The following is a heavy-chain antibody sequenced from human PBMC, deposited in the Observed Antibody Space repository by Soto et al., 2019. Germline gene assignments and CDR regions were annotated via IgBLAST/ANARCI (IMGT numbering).Heavy chain of an antibody. CDR3: ARGRSGYYAWVADY. J-gene: IGHJ4*02. V-gene: IGHV4-4*02. CDR1: GGSISSSNW. D-gene: IGHD3-22*01. CDR2: IYHSGST. Sequence: SETLSLTCAVSGGSISSSNWWSWVRQPPGKGLEWIGEIYHSGSTNYNPSLKSRVTISVDKSKNQFSLKLSSVTAADTAVYYCARGRSGYYAWVADYWGQGTLVTVSS.